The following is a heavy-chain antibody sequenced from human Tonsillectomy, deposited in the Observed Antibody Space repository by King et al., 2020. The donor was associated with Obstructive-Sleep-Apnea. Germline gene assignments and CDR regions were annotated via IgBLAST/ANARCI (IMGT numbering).Heavy chain of an antibody. V-gene: IGHV4-59*08. D-gene: IGHD3-3*01. CDR1: GGSISTYY. CDR2: IYYSGNN. J-gene: IGHJ4*02. CDR3: TRGGYYYFDD. Sequence: VQLQESGPGLVKPSETLSLTCTVSGGSISTYYWCWGRQPPGKGLEWIGYIYYSGNNNYNPSLKSRVTISVDTSKNQFSLKLSSVTAADTAVYYCTRGGYYYFDDWGQGTQVTVSS.